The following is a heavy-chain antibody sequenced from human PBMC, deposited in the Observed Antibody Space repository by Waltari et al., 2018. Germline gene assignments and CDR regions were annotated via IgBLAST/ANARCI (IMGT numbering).Heavy chain of an antibody. J-gene: IGHJ6*02. Sequence: QLQLQESGPGLATASATLSLTCIVSGGSIISTTYYLGWIRQPPGQGLEWIGSSSYSGTPNYHPSLKSRVTISVDTSKNRFSLKVSSVTAADTALYYCATHSANHDYHYYAMDVWGLGTTVTVSS. D-gene: IGHD2-15*01. V-gene: IGHV4-39*01. CDR2: SSYSGTP. CDR3: ATHSANHDYHYYAMDV. CDR1: GGSIISTTYY.